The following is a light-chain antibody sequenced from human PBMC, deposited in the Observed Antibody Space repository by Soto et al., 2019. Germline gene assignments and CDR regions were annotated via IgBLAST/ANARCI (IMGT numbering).Light chain of an antibody. J-gene: IGLJ3*02. CDR3: NSYTSTYTLV. Sequence: QSALTQPASVSGSPGQSITISCTGTSSDVGGYNYVSWYQQHPGKAPKLIIYEVSNRPSGVSNRFSGSKSGNTASLTISGLQAEDEADYYCNSYTSTYTLVFGGGTKLTVL. CDR2: EVS. V-gene: IGLV2-14*01. CDR1: SSDVGGYNY.